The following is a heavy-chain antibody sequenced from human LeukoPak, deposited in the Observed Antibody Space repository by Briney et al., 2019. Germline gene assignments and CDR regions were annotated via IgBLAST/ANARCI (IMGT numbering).Heavy chain of an antibody. CDR1: GFTFSSYA. CDR3: AKDQSGQLWTGDYFDY. Sequence: GRSLRLSCAASGFTFSSYAMSWVRQAPGKGLEWVSAISCSGGSTYYADSVKGRFTISRDNSKNTLYLQMNSLRAEDTAVYYCAKDQSGQLWTGDYFDYWGQGTLVTVSS. D-gene: IGHD5-18*01. V-gene: IGHV3-23*01. J-gene: IGHJ4*02. CDR2: ISCSGGST.